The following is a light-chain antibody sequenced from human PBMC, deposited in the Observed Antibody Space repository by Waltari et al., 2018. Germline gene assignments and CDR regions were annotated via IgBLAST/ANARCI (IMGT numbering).Light chain of an antibody. CDR3: CSYAGSTTVI. J-gene: IGLJ2*01. Sequence: QSALTQPASVSGSPGQSITISCTGTSTDVGSYNLVSWYQQHPGKAPQLMIYEGSKRPSGVSNRFSGSKSGYTASLTISGLRAEDEADYYCCSYAGSTTVIFGGGTKLTVL. CDR2: EGS. CDR1: STDVGSYNL. V-gene: IGLV2-23*01.